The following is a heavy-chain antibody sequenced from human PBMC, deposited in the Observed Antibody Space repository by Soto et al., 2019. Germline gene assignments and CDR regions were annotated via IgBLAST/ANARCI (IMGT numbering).Heavy chain of an antibody. V-gene: IGHV3-23*01. CDR1: GFTFSMFA. CDR2: ISYSGGST. CDR3: AKVMGSTSSTANFDY. Sequence: GGSLRLSCAASGFTFSMFAMNWVRQAPGKGLEWVASISYSGGSTNYADSVRGRFTISRDNSKNTLSLQMTSLRAEDTAVYYCAKVMGSTSSTANFDYWGRGTLVTVSS. D-gene: IGHD3-10*01. J-gene: IGHJ4*02.